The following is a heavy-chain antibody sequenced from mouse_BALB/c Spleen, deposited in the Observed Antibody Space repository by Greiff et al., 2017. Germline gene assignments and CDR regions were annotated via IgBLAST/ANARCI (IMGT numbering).Heavy chain of an antibody. CDR3: ARDRARGAMDY. V-gene: IGHV7-3*02. CDR1: GFTFTDYY. D-gene: IGHD3-1*01. CDR2: IRNKANGYTT. Sequence: EVKLVESGGGLVQPGGSLRLSCATSGFTFTDYYMSWVRQPPGKALEWLGFIRNKANGYTTEYSASVKGRFTISRDNSQSILYLQMNTLRAEDSATYYCARDRARGAMDYWGQGTSVTVSS. J-gene: IGHJ4*01.